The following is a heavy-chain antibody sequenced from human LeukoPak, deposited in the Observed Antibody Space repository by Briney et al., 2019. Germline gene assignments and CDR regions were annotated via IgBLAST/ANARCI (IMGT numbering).Heavy chain of an antibody. V-gene: IGHV1-69*05. CDR1: GGTFSSYA. Sequence: GASVKVSCKASGGTFSSYAISWVRQAPGQGLEWMGGIIPIFGAANYAQKFQGRVTITTDESTSTAYMELSSLRSEDTAVYYCAGEVTRGGYYDLDYWGQGTLVTVSS. CDR3: AGEVTRGGYYDLDY. CDR2: IIPIFGAA. J-gene: IGHJ4*02. D-gene: IGHD3-3*01.